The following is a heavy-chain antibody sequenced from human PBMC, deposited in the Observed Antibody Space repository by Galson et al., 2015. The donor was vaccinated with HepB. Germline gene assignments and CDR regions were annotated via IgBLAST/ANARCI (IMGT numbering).Heavy chain of an antibody. V-gene: IGHV3-33*01. CDR3: ARGVGSGIYYYYMDV. CDR1: GFTFSSYG. CDR2: IWYDGSNK. D-gene: IGHD3-10*01. J-gene: IGHJ6*03. Sequence: SLRLSCAASGFTFSSYGMHWVRQAPGKGLEWVAVIWYDGSNKYYADSVKGRFTISRDNSKNTLYLQMNSLRAEDTAVYYCARGVGSGIYYYYMDVWGKGTTVTVSS.